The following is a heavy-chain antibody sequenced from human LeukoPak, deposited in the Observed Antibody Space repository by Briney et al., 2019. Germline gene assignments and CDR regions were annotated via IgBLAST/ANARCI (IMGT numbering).Heavy chain of an antibody. CDR3: ARGGYCNGANCYPFVY. CDR1: GYTFNNYG. D-gene: IGHD2-15*01. CDR2: ISTYNGNT. J-gene: IGHJ4*02. Sequence: ASVKVSCKASGYTFNNYGISWVRQAPGQGLEWMAWISTYNGNTNYAQNLQGRATVTTDTSTSTAYMELRSLRSDDTAVYYCARGGYCNGANCYPFVYWGQGTLVTVSS. V-gene: IGHV1-18*01.